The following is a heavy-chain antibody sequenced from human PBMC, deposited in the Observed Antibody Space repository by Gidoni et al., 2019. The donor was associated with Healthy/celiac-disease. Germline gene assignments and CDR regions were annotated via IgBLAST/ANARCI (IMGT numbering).Heavy chain of an antibody. J-gene: IGHJ3*02. V-gene: IGHV3-30-3*01. CDR2: ISYDGSNK. D-gene: IGHD2-15*01. Sequence: QVQLVESGGGVVQPGRSLRLSCAASGFTFSSYAMHWVRQAPGKGLEWVAVISYDGSNKYYADSVKGRFTISRDNSKNTLYLQMNSLRAEDTAVYYCARDPAYCSGGSCGAFDIWGQGTMVTVSS. CDR3: ARDPAYCSGGSCGAFDI. CDR1: GFTFSSYA.